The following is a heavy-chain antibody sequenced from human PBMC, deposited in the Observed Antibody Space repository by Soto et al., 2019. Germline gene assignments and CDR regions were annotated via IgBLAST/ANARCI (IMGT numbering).Heavy chain of an antibody. Sequence: ASVKVSCKASGYTFTSYDINWVRQATEQGLEWMGWMSPNSDDTGYAQKFQGRVSLTRNTSISTAYMELSSLRSEDTAVYYCARMSGSLGAFDIWGQGTMVTVSS. V-gene: IGHV1-8*01. CDR2: MSPNSDDT. CDR3: ARMSGSLGAFDI. CDR1: GYTFTSYD. D-gene: IGHD2-15*01. J-gene: IGHJ3*02.